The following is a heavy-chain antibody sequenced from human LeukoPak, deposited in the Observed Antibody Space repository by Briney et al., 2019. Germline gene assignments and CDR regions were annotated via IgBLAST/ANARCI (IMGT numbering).Heavy chain of an antibody. Sequence: ASVKVSCKASGYTFTGYYMHWVRQAPGQGPEWMGWINPNSGGTNYAQKFQGRVTMTRDTSISTAYMELSRLRSDDTAVYYCARAPARGSYYDSSGYSGGVDYWGQGTLVTVSS. J-gene: IGHJ4*02. V-gene: IGHV1-2*02. D-gene: IGHD3-22*01. CDR3: ARAPARGSYYDSSGYSGGVDY. CDR2: INPNSGGT. CDR1: GYTFTGYY.